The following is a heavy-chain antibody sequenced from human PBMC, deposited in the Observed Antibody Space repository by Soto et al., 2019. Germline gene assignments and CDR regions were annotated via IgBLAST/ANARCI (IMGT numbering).Heavy chain of an antibody. D-gene: IGHD3-22*01. V-gene: IGHV5-10-1*01. CDR1: GGSVGGSW. Sequence: GASVKSSGEGPGGSVGGSWRSWVRQKPGKGLEWMGRIDPSDSQTYYSPSFRGHIHISATKSITTVFLQWSSLRASDTAMYYCARQIYDSDTGPNFQYYFDSWGQGTPVTVSS. CDR2: IDPSDSQT. CDR3: ARQIYDSDTGPNFQYYFDS. J-gene: IGHJ4*02.